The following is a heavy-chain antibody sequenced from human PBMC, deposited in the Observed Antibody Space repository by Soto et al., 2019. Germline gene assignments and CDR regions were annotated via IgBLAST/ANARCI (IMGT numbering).Heavy chain of an antibody. CDR1: GFTVSSNY. J-gene: IGHJ6*02. CDR3: ARSIAPLIAYYGMDV. CDR2: IYSGGST. D-gene: IGHD6-6*01. Sequence: GGALRVTCAASGFTVSSNYMSWVRQAPGKGLEWVSVIYSGGSTYYADSVKGRFTISRDNSKNTLYLQMNSLRAEDTAVYYCARSIAPLIAYYGMDVWGQGTTVTVSS. V-gene: IGHV3-53*01.